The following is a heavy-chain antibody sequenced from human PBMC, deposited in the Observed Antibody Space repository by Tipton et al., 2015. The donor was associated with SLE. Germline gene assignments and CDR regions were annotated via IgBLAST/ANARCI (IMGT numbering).Heavy chain of an antibody. CDR2: ISGGGGST. Sequence: SLRLSCAASGFTFSYYVMHWVRQAPGKGLEWVSTISGGGGSTYYADSVKGRFTISRDNAKNSLYLQMNSLRAEDTAVYYCARERGYPYYYMDVWGKGTTVTVSS. CDR3: ARERGYPYYYMDV. V-gene: IGHV3-48*03. D-gene: IGHD2-15*01. J-gene: IGHJ6*03. CDR1: GFTFSYYV.